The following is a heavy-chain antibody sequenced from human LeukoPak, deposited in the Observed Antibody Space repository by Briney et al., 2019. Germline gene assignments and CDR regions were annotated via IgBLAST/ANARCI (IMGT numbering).Heavy chain of an antibody. CDR2: ISSGGDTT. J-gene: IGHJ3*02. D-gene: IGHD6-13*01. CDR3: ARDSYSTLSPWPFDI. CDR1: GFTFSSYA. Sequence: GGSLRLSCAASGFTFSSYAMSWVRQAPGKGLEWVSYISSGGDTTYYADSVKGRFTISRDNAENSLYLQMNSLRAEDTAVYYCARDSYSTLSPWPFDIWGQGTMVTVFS. V-gene: IGHV3-48*04.